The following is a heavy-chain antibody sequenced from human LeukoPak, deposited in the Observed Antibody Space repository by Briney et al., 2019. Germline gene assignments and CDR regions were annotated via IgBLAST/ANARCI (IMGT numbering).Heavy chain of an antibody. CDR1: GGSISSSSYS. D-gene: IGHD1-26*01. CDR3: ASVVGATTVDY. J-gene: IGHJ4*02. CDR2: IYYSGST. V-gene: IGHV4-39*01. Sequence: SETLSLTCTVSGGSISSSSYSWGWIRQPPGKGLEWIGSIYYSGSTYYNPSLKSRVTISVDTSKNQFSLKLSSVTAADTAVYYCASVVGATTVDYWGQGTLVTVSS.